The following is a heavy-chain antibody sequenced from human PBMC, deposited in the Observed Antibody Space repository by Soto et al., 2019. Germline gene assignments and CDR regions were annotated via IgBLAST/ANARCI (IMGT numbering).Heavy chain of an antibody. V-gene: IGHV1-18*01. J-gene: IGHJ6*02. Sequence: ASVKGSCKASGYTFSSYGISWGRQAPGQRLEWMGWISAYNGNTNYAQKLQGRVTMTTDTSTSTAYMELRSLRSDDTAVYYCARVLEAAAGTGGYYYYYGMDVWGQGTTVTVSS. CDR3: ARVLEAAAGTGGYYYYYGMDV. CDR2: ISAYNGNT. CDR1: GYTFSSYG. D-gene: IGHD6-13*01.